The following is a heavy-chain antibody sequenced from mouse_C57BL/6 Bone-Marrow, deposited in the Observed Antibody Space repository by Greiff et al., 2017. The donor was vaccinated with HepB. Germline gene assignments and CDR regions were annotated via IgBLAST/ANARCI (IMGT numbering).Heavy chain of an antibody. Sequence: EVQLQESGPGLVKPSQSLSLTCSVTGYSITSGYYWNWIRQFPGNKLEWMGYISYDGSNNYNPSLKNRISITRDTSKNHFFLKLNSLTTEDTATYYCARGDYDEVYYYAMDYWGQGTSVTVSS. D-gene: IGHD2-4*01. CDR1: GYSITSGYY. CDR2: ISYDGSN. J-gene: IGHJ4*01. V-gene: IGHV3-6*01. CDR3: ARGDYDEVYYYAMDY.